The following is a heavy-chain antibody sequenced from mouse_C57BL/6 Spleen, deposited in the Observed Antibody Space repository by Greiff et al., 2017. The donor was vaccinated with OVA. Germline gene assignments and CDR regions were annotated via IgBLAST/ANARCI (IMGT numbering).Heavy chain of an antibody. CDR3: ARGAHDYYAMDY. CDR1: GYTFTSYW. J-gene: IGHJ4*01. D-gene: IGHD1-3*01. CDR2: IYPSDSET. V-gene: IGHV1-61*01. Sequence: QVQLKQPGAELVRPGSSVKLSCKASGYTFTSYWMDWVKQRPGQGLEWIGNIYPSDSETHYNQKFKDKATLTVDKSSSTAYMQLSSLTSEDSAVYYCARGAHDYYAMDYWGQGTSVTVSS.